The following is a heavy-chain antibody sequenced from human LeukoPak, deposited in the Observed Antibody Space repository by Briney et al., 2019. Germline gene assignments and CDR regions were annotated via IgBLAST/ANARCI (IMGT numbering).Heavy chain of an antibody. V-gene: IGHV4-34*01. CDR2: INHSGST. J-gene: IGHJ4*02. D-gene: IGHD5-12*01. CDR3: ARGGWLRGE. Sequence: SSETLSLTCAVYGGSFSGYYWSWIHQPPGKGLEWIGEINHSGSTNYNPSLRSRVTISVDTSKNQFSLKLSSVTAADTAVYYCARGGWLRGEWGQGTLVTVSS. CDR1: GGSFSGYY.